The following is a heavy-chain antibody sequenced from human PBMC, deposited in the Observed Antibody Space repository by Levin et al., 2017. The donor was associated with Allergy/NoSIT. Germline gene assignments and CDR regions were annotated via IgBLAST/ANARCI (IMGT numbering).Heavy chain of an antibody. CDR1: GFTFSSSA. J-gene: IGHJ4*02. CDR3: AKGIESGAAGTYFDS. D-gene: IGHD3-10*01. V-gene: IGHV3-23*01. Sequence: PGGSLRLSCAASGFTFSSSAMSWVRRAPGKGLEWVSVISRGGGYTYYADSVEGRFTISRDTSKNTLYLQMSSLRADDTAVYYCAKGIESGAAGTYFDSWGQGTLVTVSS. CDR2: ISRGGGYT.